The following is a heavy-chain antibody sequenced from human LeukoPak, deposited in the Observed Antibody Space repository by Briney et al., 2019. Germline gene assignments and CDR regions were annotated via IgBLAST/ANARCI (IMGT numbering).Heavy chain of an antibody. V-gene: IGHV1-18*01. D-gene: IGHD2-2*01. CDR1: GYTFNSYG. J-gene: IGHJ4*02. Sequence: ASVKVSCKASGYTFNSYGISWVRQAPGQGLEWMGWISVYNGDTKYAQKLQGRVTMTIDTSTSTVYMEVRSLRSDDTAVYYCARDSVACISNSCCLPDYWGQGTLVTVSS. CDR2: ISVYNGDT. CDR3: ARDSVACISNSCCLPDY.